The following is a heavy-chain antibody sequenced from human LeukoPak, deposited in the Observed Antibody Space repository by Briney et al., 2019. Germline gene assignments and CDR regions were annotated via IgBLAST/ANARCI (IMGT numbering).Heavy chain of an antibody. Sequence: GGSLRLSCAASGFTFSSYAMSWVRQAPGKGLEWVSAISGRGGSTYYADSVKGRFTISRDNSKNTLYLQMNSLRAEDTAVYYCAKAIAVADYYFDYWGQGTLVTVSS. CDR1: GFTFSSYA. J-gene: IGHJ4*02. CDR3: AKAIAVADYYFDY. V-gene: IGHV3-23*01. D-gene: IGHD6-19*01. CDR2: ISGRGGST.